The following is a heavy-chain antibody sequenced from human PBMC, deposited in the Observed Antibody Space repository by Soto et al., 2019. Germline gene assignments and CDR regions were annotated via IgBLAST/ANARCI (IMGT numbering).Heavy chain of an antibody. Sequence: ASVKVSCKASGYTFTGYYMHWVRQAPGQGLEWMGWINPNSGGTNYAQKFQGRVTMTRDTSISTVYMELTSLRSDDTAVYYCARDAGFCTSTTCPGWLDPWGQGALVTVYS. CDR1: GYTFTGYY. CDR2: INPNSGGT. D-gene: IGHD2-2*01. V-gene: IGHV1-2*02. J-gene: IGHJ5*02. CDR3: ARDAGFCTSTTCPGWLDP.